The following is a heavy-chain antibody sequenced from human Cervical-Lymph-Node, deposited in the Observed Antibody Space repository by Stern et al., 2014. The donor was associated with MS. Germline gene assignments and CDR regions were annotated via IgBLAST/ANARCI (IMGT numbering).Heavy chain of an antibody. CDR3: ARGAPPEN. D-gene: IGHD1-26*01. CDR2: FYPMDSDT. Sequence: EVQLVESGAEVKKPGESLKISCKTAGYSFTNYGIGWGRQMPWKGREWMGIFYPMDSDTRSSPSFQGKVSISADKSIGTAYLQWRSLKASDSGIYYCARGAPPENWGQGTLVTVSS. CDR1: GYSFTNYG. J-gene: IGHJ4*02. V-gene: IGHV5-51*03.